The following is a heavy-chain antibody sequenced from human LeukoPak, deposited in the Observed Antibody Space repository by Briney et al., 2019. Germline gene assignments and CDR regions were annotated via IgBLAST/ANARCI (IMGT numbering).Heavy chain of an antibody. V-gene: IGHV3-30-3*01. CDR1: GFTFSSYA. CDR3: ARDRYYDILTGTAEGPFDY. D-gene: IGHD3-9*01. J-gene: IGHJ4*02. CDR2: ISYDGSNK. Sequence: GGSLRLSCAASGFTFSSYAMHWVRQAPGKGLEWVAVISYDGSNKYYADSVKGRFTISRDNSKNMLYLQMNSLRAEDTAVYYCARDRYYDILTGTAEGPFDYWGQGTLVTVSS.